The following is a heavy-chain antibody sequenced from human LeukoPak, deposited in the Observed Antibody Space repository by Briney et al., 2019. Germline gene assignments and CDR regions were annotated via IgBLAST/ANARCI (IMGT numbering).Heavy chain of an antibody. Sequence: GGSLRLSCAASGFTFTTYAMSWVRQAPGKGLEWVSAISGSGDSTYYADSVKGRFTISRDNSKNTLYLQVNSLSAEDTAVYYCAKAHYIHFLDYWGQGALVTVSS. D-gene: IGHD2/OR15-2a*01. CDR3: AKAHYIHFLDY. V-gene: IGHV3-23*01. CDR1: GFTFTTYA. CDR2: ISGSGDST. J-gene: IGHJ4*02.